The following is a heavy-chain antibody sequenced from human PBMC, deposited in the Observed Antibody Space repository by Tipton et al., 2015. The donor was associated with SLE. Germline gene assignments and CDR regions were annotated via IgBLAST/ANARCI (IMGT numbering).Heavy chain of an antibody. Sequence: GLVKPSETLYLTCTVSGGSLSSYHWSWIRQPPGKGLEWVGYIYYSGNTYYNPSLKSRVTISEDTSKQQFSLKLSSLTAADTAVYYCARHAGDYAYFDSWGQGTLVTVSS. J-gene: IGHJ4*02. V-gene: IGHV4-59*08. CDR2: IYYSGNT. D-gene: IGHD4-17*01. CDR1: GGSLSSYH. CDR3: ARHAGDYAYFDS.